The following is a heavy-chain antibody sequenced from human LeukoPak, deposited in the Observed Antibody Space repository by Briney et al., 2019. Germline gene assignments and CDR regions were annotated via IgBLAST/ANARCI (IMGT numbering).Heavy chain of an antibody. CDR2: INHSGST. V-gene: IGHV4-34*01. J-gene: IGHJ4*02. CDR3: ARTYYGSGMGFDS. CDR1: GGSFSGYY. Sequence: PSETLSLTCAVYGGSFSGYYWTWIRQPPGKGLEWIGEINHSGSTNPNPSLKSRVSISVDTSKNQFSLKLTSVTAADTAVYYCARTYYGSGMGFDSWGQGTLVTVSS. D-gene: IGHD3-10*01.